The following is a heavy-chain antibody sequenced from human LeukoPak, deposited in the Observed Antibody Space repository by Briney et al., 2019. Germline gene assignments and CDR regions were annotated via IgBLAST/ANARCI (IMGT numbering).Heavy chain of an antibody. Sequence: GASVKVSCKASGYTFTSYGISWVRQAPGQGLEWMGWIRAYNGNTNYAQKLQGRVTMTTDTSTSTAYMELRSLRSDDTAVYYCARDFYDILTGYYMSPDYWGQGTLVTVSS. CDR3: ARDFYDILTGYYMSPDY. V-gene: IGHV1-18*01. CDR2: IRAYNGNT. J-gene: IGHJ4*02. CDR1: GYTFTSYG. D-gene: IGHD3-9*01.